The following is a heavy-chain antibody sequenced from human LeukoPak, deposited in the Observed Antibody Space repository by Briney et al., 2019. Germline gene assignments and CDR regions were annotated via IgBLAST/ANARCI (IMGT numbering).Heavy chain of an antibody. CDR1: GGSISSSSYY. V-gene: IGHV4-39*01. CDR3: ARGASYYDSSGYNY. J-gene: IGHJ4*02. Sequence: ASETLSVTCTVSGGSISSSSYYWGWIRQPPGKGLEWIGSIYYSGSTYYNPSLKSRVTISVDTSKNQFSLKLSSVTAADTAVYYCARGASYYDSSGYNYWGQGTLVTVSS. CDR2: IYYSGST. D-gene: IGHD3-22*01.